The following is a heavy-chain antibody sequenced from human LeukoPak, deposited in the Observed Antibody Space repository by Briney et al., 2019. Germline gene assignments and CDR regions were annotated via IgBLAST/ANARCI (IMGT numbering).Heavy chain of an antibody. CDR3: ARGSPPDY. Sequence: GGSLTLSCAASGFIFSDYYMSWIRQAPGKGLEGLSYISSSSIYTSYADSVKGRFTISRDNAKDSLYLQLNSLRAEDTAVYYCARGSPPDYWGQGTLVTVSS. CDR2: ISSSSIYT. V-gene: IGHV3-11*05. D-gene: IGHD2-15*01. J-gene: IGHJ4*02. CDR1: GFIFSDYY.